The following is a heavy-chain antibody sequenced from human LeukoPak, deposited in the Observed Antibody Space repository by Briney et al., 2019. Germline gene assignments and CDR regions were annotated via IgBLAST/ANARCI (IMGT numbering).Heavy chain of an antibody. CDR2: ISSSSSYT. D-gene: IGHD3-16*02. Sequence: GGSLGLSCAASGFTFSDYYMSWIRQAPGKGLESVSYISSSSSYTNYADSVKGRFTISRDNAKNSLYLQMNSLRAEDTAVYYCARETGSYRPHWGQGTLVTVSS. CDR3: ARETGSYRPH. CDR1: GFTFSDYY. J-gene: IGHJ4*02. V-gene: IGHV3-11*06.